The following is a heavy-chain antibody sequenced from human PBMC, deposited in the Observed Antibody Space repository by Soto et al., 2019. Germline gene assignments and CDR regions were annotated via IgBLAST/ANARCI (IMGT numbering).Heavy chain of an antibody. Sequence: QVQVVQSGAEVKEPGASVKVSCKASRYSSSNYYTHWVRQAPGQGLEWMGIVNPNGESTNYAQRFQGRVALTRDTSTNTDYMELSRLTSDDTAIYFCASVTTIWSNWCQGTLGTVSS. J-gene: IGHJ4*02. V-gene: IGHV1-46*01. D-gene: IGHD2-21*02. CDR2: VNPNGEST. CDR1: RYSSSNYY. CDR3: ASVTTIWSN.